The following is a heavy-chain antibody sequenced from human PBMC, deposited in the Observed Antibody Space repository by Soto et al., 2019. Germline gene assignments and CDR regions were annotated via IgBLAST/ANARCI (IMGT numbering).Heavy chain of an antibody. CDR2: IIPIFGTA. V-gene: IGHV1-69*13. CDR3: ARGPFIAAAGSEYFQH. Sequence: SVKGSCKASGGTFSSYAISWVRQAPGQGLEWMGGIIPIFGTANYAQKFQGRVTITADESTSTAYMELSSLRSVDTAVYYCARGPFIAAAGSEYFQHWGQGTLVTVSS. J-gene: IGHJ1*01. CDR1: GGTFSSYA. D-gene: IGHD6-13*01.